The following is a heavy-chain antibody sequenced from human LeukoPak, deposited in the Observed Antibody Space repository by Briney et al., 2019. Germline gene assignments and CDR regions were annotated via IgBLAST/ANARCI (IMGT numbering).Heavy chain of an antibody. CDR2: IYTSGGT. V-gene: IGHV3-53*01. CDR3: ARGPSGYYDTSGYSEY. J-gene: IGHJ4*02. D-gene: IGHD3-22*01. CDR1: GFTFSGYW. Sequence: GGSLRLSCAASGFTFSGYWMSWVRQAPGKGLEWVSVIYTSGGTYYADSVRGRFTISRDNSRNALYLQMNSLRVEDTAVYYCARGPSGYYDTSGYSEYWGQGTLVTVSS.